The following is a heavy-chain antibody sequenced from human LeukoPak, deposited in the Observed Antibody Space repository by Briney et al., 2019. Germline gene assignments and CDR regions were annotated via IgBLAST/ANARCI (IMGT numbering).Heavy chain of an antibody. CDR3: ARAYGGNSGGLAY. Sequence: ASVKVSCKASGYTFTGYYMHWVRQAPGQGLEWMGWINPNSGGTNYAQKFQGRVTMTRDTSISTAYMELSRLRSDDTAVYYCARAYGGNSGGLAYWGRGTLVTVSS. J-gene: IGHJ4*02. CDR2: INPNSGGT. D-gene: IGHD4-23*01. CDR1: GYTFTGYY. V-gene: IGHV1-2*02.